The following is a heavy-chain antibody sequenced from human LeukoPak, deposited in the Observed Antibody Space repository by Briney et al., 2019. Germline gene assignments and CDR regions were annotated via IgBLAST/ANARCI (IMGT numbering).Heavy chain of an antibody. CDR1: GGSISSSNW. CDR3: ARANYYDSSGEGGFDI. D-gene: IGHD3-22*01. J-gene: IGHJ3*02. Sequence: PSGTLSLTCAVSGGSISSSNWWTWVRQPPGKGLEWIGEIYHSGSTNYNPSLKSRVTISVDTSKNQFSLKLSSVTAADTAVYYCARANYYDSSGEGGFDIWGQGTMVTVSS. V-gene: IGHV4-4*02. CDR2: IYHSGST.